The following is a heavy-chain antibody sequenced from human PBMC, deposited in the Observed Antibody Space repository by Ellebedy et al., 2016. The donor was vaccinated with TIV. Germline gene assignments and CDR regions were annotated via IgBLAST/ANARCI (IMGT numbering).Heavy chain of an antibody. V-gene: IGHV3-33*03. Sequence: GESLKISXAASGFSLSNHGMNWVRQAPGKGLEWLAILWYDGSVEHYADSAKGRFTMSRDNAKNTLYLQMSSLTAEDTAVYYCVRGGPIDYWGQGTLVTVSS. CDR2: LWYDGSVE. CDR1: GFSLSNHG. J-gene: IGHJ4*02. D-gene: IGHD3-16*01. CDR3: VRGGPIDY.